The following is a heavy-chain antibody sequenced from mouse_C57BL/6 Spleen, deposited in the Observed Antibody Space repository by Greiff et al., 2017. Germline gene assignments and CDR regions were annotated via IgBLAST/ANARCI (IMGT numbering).Heavy chain of an antibody. Sequence: EVHLVESGGGLVKPGGSLKLSCAASGFTFSDYGMHWVRQAPEKGLEWVAYISSGSSTIYYADTVKGRFTISRDNAKNTLFLQMTSLRSEDTAMYYCARTLYDYDVGYAMDYWGQGTSVTVSS. D-gene: IGHD2-4*01. J-gene: IGHJ4*01. CDR1: GFTFSDYG. V-gene: IGHV5-17*01. CDR2: ISSGSSTI. CDR3: ARTLYDYDVGYAMDY.